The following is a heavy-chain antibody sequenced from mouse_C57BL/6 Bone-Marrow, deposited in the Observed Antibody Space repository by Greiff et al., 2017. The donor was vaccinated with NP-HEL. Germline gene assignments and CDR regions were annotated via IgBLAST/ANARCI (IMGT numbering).Heavy chain of an antibody. V-gene: IGHV1-64*01. Sequence: VKLQQPGAELVKPGASVKLSCKASGYTFTSYWMHWVKQRPGQGLEWIGMIHPNSGSTNYNEKFKSKATLTVDKSSSTAYMQLSSLTSEDSAVYYCARGGITTVAAYWGQGTLVTVSA. CDR1: GYTFTSYW. CDR2: IHPNSGST. D-gene: IGHD1-1*01. CDR3: ARGGITTVAAY. J-gene: IGHJ3*01.